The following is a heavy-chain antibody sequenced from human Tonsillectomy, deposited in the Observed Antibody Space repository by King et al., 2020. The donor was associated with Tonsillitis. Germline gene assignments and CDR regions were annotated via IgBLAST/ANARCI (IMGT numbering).Heavy chain of an antibody. Sequence: QLGQSGGGLIQPGGSLRLSCAASGVSVSSKYMRWGRQAPGKGLEWGSAFYSGGDTYYADSVKGRFTISRDNSKNTLYLQMNSLRAEDTAVYYCAILPGYWGQGTLVTVSS. CDR2: FYSGGDT. CDR1: GVSVSSKY. CDR3: AILPGY. D-gene: IGHD1-26*01. V-gene: IGHV3-53*01. J-gene: IGHJ4*02.